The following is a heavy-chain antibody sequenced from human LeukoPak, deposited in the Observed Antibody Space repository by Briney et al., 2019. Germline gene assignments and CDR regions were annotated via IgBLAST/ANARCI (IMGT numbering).Heavy chain of an antibody. CDR2: MYSGGNK. J-gene: IGHJ4*02. CDR1: GLTVSNSF. V-gene: IGHV3-53*01. D-gene: IGHD4/OR15-4a*01. Sequence: GGSLRLSCAASGLTVSNSFLGWVRQAPGKGPEWLALMYSGGNKYLADSVKGRFSISRDNSKNTISLQMNNLRVEDTAIYFCARALHDYGDEHYFDFWGQGILVTVSS. CDR3: ARALHDYGDEHYFDF.